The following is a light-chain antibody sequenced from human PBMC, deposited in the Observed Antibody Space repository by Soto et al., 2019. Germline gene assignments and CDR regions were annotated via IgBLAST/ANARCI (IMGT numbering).Light chain of an antibody. V-gene: IGKV1-5*01. Sequence: DIQMTQSPSTLSASVGDRVTITCRASENIKNWLAWYQQTAGKAPKVLISDASRLEAGVPSRFSGSGSGTDFTLTITRLQTDDFGTYYCQQYDVHPKTFGQGTKVEVK. J-gene: IGKJ1*01. CDR3: QQYDVHPKT. CDR2: DAS. CDR1: ENIKNW.